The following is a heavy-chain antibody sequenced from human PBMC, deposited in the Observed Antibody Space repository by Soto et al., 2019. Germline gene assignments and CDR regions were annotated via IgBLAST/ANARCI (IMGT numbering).Heavy chain of an antibody. CDR1: GGSLTSYY. Sequence: SETLSLTCTVSGGSLTSYYWSWIRQPPGKGLEWIGFAYYTGIARYNPSLKSRVTISVDTSKNQFSLKLSSVTAADTAVYYCARGGYYYDSSGYSTPGWFDPWGQGTLVTVSS. CDR2: AYYTGIA. J-gene: IGHJ5*02. D-gene: IGHD3-22*01. V-gene: IGHV4-59*08. CDR3: ARGGYYYDSSGYSTPGWFDP.